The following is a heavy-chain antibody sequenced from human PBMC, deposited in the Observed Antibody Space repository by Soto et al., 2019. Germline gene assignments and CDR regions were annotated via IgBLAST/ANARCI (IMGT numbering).Heavy chain of an antibody. CDR3: ARVPAASDRTAFYYVSKFFYFDY. CDR2: ITSSGRFI. V-gene: IGHV3-21*01. J-gene: IGHJ4*02. Sequence: PGGSLRLSCAASGFTFSNSTMNWVRQAPGKGLEWVACITSSGRFIYYADSMKGRFTISTDDAKKSLYLQMNSLRAEDTAGYYCARVPAASDRTAFYYVSKFFYFDYWGRGTQVTVSS. D-gene: IGHD3-22*01. CDR1: GFTFSNST.